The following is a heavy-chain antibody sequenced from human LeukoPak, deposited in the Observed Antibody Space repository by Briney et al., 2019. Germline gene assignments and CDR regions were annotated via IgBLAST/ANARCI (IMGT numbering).Heavy chain of an antibody. CDR3: ARHLGYCSGGSCYPFDY. CDR1: GFTFSSCS. D-gene: IGHD2-15*01. CDR2: ISSSSSYI. Sequence: GGSLRLSCAASGFTFSSCSMNWVRQAPGKGLEWVSSISSSSSYIYYADSVKGRFTISRDNAKNSLYLQMNSLRAEDTAVYYCARHLGYCSGGSCYPFDYWGQGTLVTVSS. V-gene: IGHV3-21*01. J-gene: IGHJ4*02.